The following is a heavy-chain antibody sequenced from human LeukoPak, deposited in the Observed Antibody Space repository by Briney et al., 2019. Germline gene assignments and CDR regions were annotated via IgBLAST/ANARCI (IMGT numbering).Heavy chain of an antibody. J-gene: IGHJ4*02. CDR3: VKNSDILTGYYSFLEY. V-gene: IGHV3-21*01. Sequence: GGSLRLSCAASGFTFSSYSMNWVRQAPGKGLEWVSSISSSSSYIYYADSVKGRFTISRDNSKNTLYLQMNSLRAEGTAVYYCVKNSDILTGYYSFLEYWGQGTLVTVSS. CDR1: GFTFSSYS. D-gene: IGHD3-9*01. CDR2: ISSSSSYI.